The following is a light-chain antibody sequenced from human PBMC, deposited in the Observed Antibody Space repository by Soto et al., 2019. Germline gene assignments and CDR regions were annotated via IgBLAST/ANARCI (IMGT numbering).Light chain of an antibody. CDR2: AAS. V-gene: IGKV1-39*01. Sequence: DIQMTQSPSSLSASVGDRVTITCRASQSISSYLNWYQQKPGKAPKLLIYAASSLQSGVPSRFSGSGSGTDFTLTISSLHPEDFATHYCQQSYSSPPTFGQGTKVDIK. J-gene: IGKJ1*01. CDR3: QQSYSSPPT. CDR1: QSISSY.